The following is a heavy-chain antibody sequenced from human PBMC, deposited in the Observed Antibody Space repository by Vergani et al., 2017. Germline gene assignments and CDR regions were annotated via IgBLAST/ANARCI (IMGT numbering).Heavy chain of an antibody. CDR3: ARIVRGYSGYENYYYGMDV. D-gene: IGHD5-12*01. Sequence: QVTLKESGPVLVKPTETLTLTCTVSGFSLSNARMGVSWIRQPPGKALEWLAHIFSNDEKSYSTSLKSRLTSSKDTSKSQVVLTMTNMDPVDTATYYCARIVRGYSGYENYYYGMDVWGQGTTVTVSS. CDR2: IFSNDEK. CDR1: GFSLSNARMG. V-gene: IGHV2-26*01. J-gene: IGHJ6*02.